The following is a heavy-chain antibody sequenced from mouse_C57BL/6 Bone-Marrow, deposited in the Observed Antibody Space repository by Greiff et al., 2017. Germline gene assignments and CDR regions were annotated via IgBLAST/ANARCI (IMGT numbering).Heavy chain of an antibody. J-gene: IGHJ4*01. Sequence: EVHLVESGGDLVKPGGSLKLSCAASGFTFSSYGMSWVRQTPDKRLEWVATISSGGSYTYYPDSVKGRFTISRDNAKNTLYLQMSSLKSEDTAMYYCARGGILDYWGKGTSVTVSS. CDR3: ARGGILDY. CDR1: GFTFSSYG. CDR2: ISSGGSYT. V-gene: IGHV5-6*01.